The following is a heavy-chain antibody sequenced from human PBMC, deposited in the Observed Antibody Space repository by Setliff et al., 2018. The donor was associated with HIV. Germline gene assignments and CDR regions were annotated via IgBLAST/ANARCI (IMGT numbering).Heavy chain of an antibody. D-gene: IGHD7-27*01. CDR2: VSHDGRNK. CDR1: GFTFSSYA. J-gene: IGHJ6*03. Sequence: LRLSCASSGFTFSSYALHWVRQAPGKGLEWVAGVSHDGRNKYYGDSVKGRFTVSRDNSKNTLLLQVGSLRPEDSAMYYCARGGLGYFYYYYMDVWGKGTTVTVSS. CDR3: ARGGLGYFYYYYMDV. V-gene: IGHV3-30*04.